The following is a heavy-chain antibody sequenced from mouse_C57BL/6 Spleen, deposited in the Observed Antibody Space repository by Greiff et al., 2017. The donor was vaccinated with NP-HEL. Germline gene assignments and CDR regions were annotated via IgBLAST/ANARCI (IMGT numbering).Heavy chain of an antibody. V-gene: IGHV1-55*01. CDR2: IYPGSGST. Sequence: QVQLKQPGAELVKPGASVKMSCKASGYTFTSYWITWVKQRPGQGLEWIGDIYPGSGSTNYNEKFKSKATLTVDTSSSTAYMQLSSLTSEDSAVYYCARGDGNYVYFDVWGTGTTVTVSS. D-gene: IGHD2-1*01. CDR1: GYTFTSYW. CDR3: ARGDGNYVYFDV. J-gene: IGHJ1*03.